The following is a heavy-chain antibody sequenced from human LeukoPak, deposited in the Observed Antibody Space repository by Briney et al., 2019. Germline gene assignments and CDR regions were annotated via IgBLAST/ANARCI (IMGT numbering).Heavy chain of an antibody. V-gene: IGHV1-69*04. CDR2: IIPILGIA. Sequence: ASVKVSCKASGGTFSSYAISWVRQAPGQGLEWMGRIIPILGIANYAQKFQGRVTITADKSTSTAYMELSSLRSEDTAVYYCARDHQLGYYFDYWGQGTPVTVSS. D-gene: IGHD1-1*01. CDR3: ARDHQLGYYFDY. CDR1: GGTFSSYA. J-gene: IGHJ4*02.